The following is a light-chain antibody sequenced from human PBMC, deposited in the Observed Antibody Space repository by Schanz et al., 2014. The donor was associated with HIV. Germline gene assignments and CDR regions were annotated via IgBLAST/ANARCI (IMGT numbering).Light chain of an antibody. Sequence: QSALTQPPSASGSPGQSVTISCTGTSSDVGGYNYVSWYQQHPGKAPKLMIYEVSKRPSGVSNRFSGSKSGNTASLTISGLQDEDEADYYCCSYTTTSTYVFGAGTKLTVL. J-gene: IGLJ1*01. CDR1: SSDVGGYNY. V-gene: IGLV2-14*01. CDR3: CSYTTTSTYV. CDR2: EVS.